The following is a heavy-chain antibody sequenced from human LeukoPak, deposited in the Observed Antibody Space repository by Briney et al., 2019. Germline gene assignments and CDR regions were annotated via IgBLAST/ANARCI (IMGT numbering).Heavy chain of an antibody. CDR3: ARDLERFLEWSRGGYYYGMDV. J-gene: IGHJ6*02. V-gene: IGHV1-18*01. D-gene: IGHD3-3*01. CDR2: ISAYNGNT. CDR1: GYTFTSYG. Sequence: ASVKVSCKASGYTFTSYGISWVRQAPGQGLEWMGWISAYNGNTNYAQKLQGRVTMTTDTSTSTAYMALRSLRSDDTAVYYCARDLERFLEWSRGGYYYGMDVWGQGTTVTVSS.